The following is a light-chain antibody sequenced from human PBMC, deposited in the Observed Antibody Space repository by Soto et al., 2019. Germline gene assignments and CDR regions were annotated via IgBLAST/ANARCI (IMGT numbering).Light chain of an antibody. V-gene: IGLV2-14*01. CDR1: RSDVGGYNY. CDR2: EVS. Sequence: QSALTQPASVSGSPGQSATISCTGTRSDVGGYNYVSWYQQHPGKAPKLMIYEVSNRPSGVSNRFSGSKSGNTASLTISGLQAEDEADYYCSSYTSSSSLVFGGGTKVTVL. CDR3: SSYTSSSSLV. J-gene: IGLJ2*01.